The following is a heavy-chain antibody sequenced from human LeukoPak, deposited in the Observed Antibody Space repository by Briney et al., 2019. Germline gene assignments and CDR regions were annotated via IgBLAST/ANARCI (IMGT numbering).Heavy chain of an antibody. D-gene: IGHD3-3*01. CDR2: IYYSGST. V-gene: IGHV4-39*01. J-gene: IGHJ4*02. Sequence: SETLSLTCTVSGGSSSGYYWGWIRQPPGKGLEWIGSIYYSGSTYYNPSLKSRVTISVDTSKNQFSLKLSSVTAADTAVYYCARLPMHYDFWSGYPFPYYFDYWGQGTLVTVSS. CDR3: ARLPMHYDFWSGYPFPYYFDY. CDR1: GGSSSGYY.